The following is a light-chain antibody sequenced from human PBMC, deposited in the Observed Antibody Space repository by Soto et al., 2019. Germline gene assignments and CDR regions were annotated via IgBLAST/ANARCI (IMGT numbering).Light chain of an antibody. J-gene: IGLJ1*01. Sequence: QSALTQPASVSGSPGQSITISCSGTSSSIGGYNVVSWHQQHPGNAPKVIVYEGIKRPSGVSDRFSGSTSGSTASLTISGLQAEDEAEYFCCSYVGATTYVFGSGTKVTVL. CDR2: EGI. CDR3: CSYVGATTYV. CDR1: SSSIGGYNV. V-gene: IGLV2-23*01.